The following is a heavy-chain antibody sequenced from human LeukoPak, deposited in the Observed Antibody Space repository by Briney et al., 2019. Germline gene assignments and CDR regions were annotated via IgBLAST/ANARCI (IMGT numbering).Heavy chain of an antibody. CDR2: IYYSGST. CDR3: ARDYDILTGYFDY. D-gene: IGHD3-9*01. J-gene: IGHJ4*02. Sequence: SETLSLTCTVSGGSISSSSYYWGWIRQPPGKGLEWIGNIYYSGSTYYNPSLKSRVTISVDTSKNQFSLKLSSVTAADTAVYYCARDYDILTGYFDYWGQGTLVTVSS. V-gene: IGHV4-39*07. CDR1: GGSISSSSYY.